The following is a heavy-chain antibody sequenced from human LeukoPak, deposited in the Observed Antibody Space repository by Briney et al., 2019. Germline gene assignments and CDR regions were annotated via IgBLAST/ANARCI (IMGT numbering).Heavy chain of an antibody. J-gene: IGHJ6*02. V-gene: IGHV3-30*18. D-gene: IGHD3-22*01. CDR3: AKGQYYDSSGYYYYYYGMDV. Sequence: GGSLRLSCAASGFTFSSYGMHWVRQAPGKGLEWVAVISYDGSNKYYADSVKGRFTISRDNSKNTLYLQMNSLRAEDTAVYYCAKGQYYDSSGYYYYYYGMDVWGQGTTVTVSS. CDR1: GFTFSSYG. CDR2: ISYDGSNK.